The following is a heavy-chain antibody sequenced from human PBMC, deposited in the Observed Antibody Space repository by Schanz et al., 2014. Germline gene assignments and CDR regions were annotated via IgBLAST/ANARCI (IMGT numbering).Heavy chain of an antibody. CDR2: INSDGGTT. J-gene: IGHJ4*02. D-gene: IGHD3-3*01. Sequence: EVELVESGGGLVHPGGSRRLSCAASGFTLSSHWMHWVRQRPGGGLVWVSRINSDGGTTDYADSVKGRFTISRDNANNIVYLQMNSLRAEDTAIYYCARAGVRFMEWMPLDSWGQGTLVTVSA. CDR1: GFTLSSHW. CDR3: ARAGVRFMEWMPLDS. V-gene: IGHV3-74*01.